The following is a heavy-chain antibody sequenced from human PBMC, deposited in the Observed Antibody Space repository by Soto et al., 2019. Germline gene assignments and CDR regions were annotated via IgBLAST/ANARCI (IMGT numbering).Heavy chain of an antibody. J-gene: IGHJ3*02. CDR1: GFTVSSNY. V-gene: IGHV3-66*01. Sequence: EVQLVESGGGLVQPGGSLRLSCAASGFTVSSNYMSWVRQAPGKGLEWVSVIYSGGSTYYADSVKGRFTISRDNSKNTLYLQMNSLRAEDTAVYYCARDRVSSGWPDAFDIWGQGTMVTVSS. CDR2: IYSGGST. D-gene: IGHD3-22*01. CDR3: ARDRVSSGWPDAFDI.